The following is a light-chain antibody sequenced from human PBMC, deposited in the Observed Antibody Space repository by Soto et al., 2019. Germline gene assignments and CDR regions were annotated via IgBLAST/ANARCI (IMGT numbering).Light chain of an antibody. Sequence: EIVMTQSPATLSVSPGERATLSCRASQSVSSSCLAWYQQKPGQAPRLLIYGASSRATGIPDRFSASGSGTDFTLTISRLEPEDFAVYYCQQYKTFGQGTKVDIK. V-gene: IGKV3-20*01. J-gene: IGKJ1*01. CDR3: QQYKT. CDR1: QSVSSSC. CDR2: GAS.